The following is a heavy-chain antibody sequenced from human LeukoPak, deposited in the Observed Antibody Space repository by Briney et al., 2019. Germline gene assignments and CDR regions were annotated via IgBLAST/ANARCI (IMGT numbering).Heavy chain of an antibody. CDR3: ITGDYDFWSGFYSPNHYFDY. J-gene: IGHJ4*02. CDR2: ISGSGGST. CDR1: GFTFSSYA. V-gene: IGHV3-23*01. Sequence: GGSLRLSCAASGFTFSSYAMSWVRQAPGKGLEWVSAISGSGGSTYYADSVKGRFTISRDNSKNTLYLQMNSLKTEDTAVYYCITGDYDFWSGFYSPNHYFDYWGQGTLVTVSS. D-gene: IGHD3-3*01.